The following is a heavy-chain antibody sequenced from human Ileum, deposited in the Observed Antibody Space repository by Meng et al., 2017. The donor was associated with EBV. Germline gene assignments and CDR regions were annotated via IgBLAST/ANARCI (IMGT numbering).Heavy chain of an antibody. CDR2: TSHSGST. CDR3: ASSDYYRSDY. V-gene: IGHV4-4*02. Sequence: QVQRQEPGPGLVKPSETLSRTCAVSGGSISRSDWWSWVRQPPGKGLEWIGETSHSGSTNYSPSLKSRVTISLDKSKNQLSLKLNSVTAADTAVYYCASSDYYRSDYWGQGTLVTVSS. J-gene: IGHJ4*02. CDR1: GGSISRSDW. D-gene: IGHD3-22*01.